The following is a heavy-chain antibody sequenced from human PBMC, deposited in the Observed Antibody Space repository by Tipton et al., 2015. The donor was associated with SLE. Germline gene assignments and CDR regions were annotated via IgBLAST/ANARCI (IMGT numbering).Heavy chain of an antibody. Sequence: QLVQSGSELKKPGASVKVSCKASGYTFATYAMNWVRQAPGQGLEWMGWINTITGNPTYAQGFTGRFVFSLDASVSTAYLQISGLKAGDTAAYYCARDYYDSSGYRGMDVWGQGTTVTVSS. CDR2: INTITGNP. CDR1: GYTFATYA. D-gene: IGHD3-22*01. CDR3: ARDYYDSSGYRGMDV. J-gene: IGHJ6*02. V-gene: IGHV7-4-1*02.